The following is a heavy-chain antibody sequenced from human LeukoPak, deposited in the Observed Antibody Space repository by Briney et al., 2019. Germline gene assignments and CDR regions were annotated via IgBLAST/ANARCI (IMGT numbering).Heavy chain of an antibody. D-gene: IGHD2-21*01. CDR3: VKDPRDTYGTNWFVS. CDR2: ITGTGGAT. V-gene: IGHV3-23*01. Sequence: GGSLRLSCVASGFSFGNYAMSWVSQAPGKGLQWGSQITGTGGATSYACFARDRFTISRDNSKQTLYLLMSGVRVEDTAMYYCVKDPRDTYGTNWFVSWGQGTLLIVSS. J-gene: IGHJ5*01. CDR1: GFSFGNYA.